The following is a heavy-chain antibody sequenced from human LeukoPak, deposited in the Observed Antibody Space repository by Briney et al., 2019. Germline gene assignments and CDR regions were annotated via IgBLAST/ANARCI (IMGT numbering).Heavy chain of an antibody. D-gene: IGHD3-3*01. J-gene: IGHJ4*02. CDR1: GCTFSSYG. V-gene: IGHV3-33*06. CDR2: IWYDGSNK. CDR3: AKAQVLEWLLSGLYFDY. Sequence: GRSLRLSCAASGCTFSSYGMHWVRQAPAKGLEWVAVIWYDGSNKYYADSVKGRFTISRDNSKNTLYLQMNSLRAEDAAVYYCAKAQVLEWLLSGLYFDYWGQGTLVTVSS.